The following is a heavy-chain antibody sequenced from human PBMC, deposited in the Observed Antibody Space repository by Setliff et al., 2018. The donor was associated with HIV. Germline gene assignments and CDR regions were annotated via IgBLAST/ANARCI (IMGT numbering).Heavy chain of an antibody. Sequence: PSETLSLTCAVYNGSFSGYYWTWVRQSPGKGLEWIGEINHGGTTTYNPSLKSRVTISVDTSKNQFSLKLNTVTAADTAVYYCALLEVPFIGAVSPPLWGQGSLVTVSS. CDR2: INHGGTT. D-gene: IGHD5-12*01. CDR1: NGSFSGYY. V-gene: IGHV4-34*01. J-gene: IGHJ4*02. CDR3: ALLEVPFIGAVSPPL.